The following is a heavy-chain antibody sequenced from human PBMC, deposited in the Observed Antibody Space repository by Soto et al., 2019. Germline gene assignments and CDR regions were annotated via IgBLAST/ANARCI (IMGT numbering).Heavy chain of an antibody. CDR2: ISGSGGST. Sequence: EVQLLESGGGLVQPGGSLRLACSASGFTYSNYAMTWVRQAPGKGLEWGSTISGSGGSTYLADSVKGRFAISRDNSKTTLYLPMNGLKGEDTAGYYCANDSPNFCSGATCYTFDYWGQGTLVTVSS. V-gene: IGHV3-23*01. CDR3: ANDSPNFCSGATCYTFDY. J-gene: IGHJ4*02. CDR1: GFTYSNYA. D-gene: IGHD2-15*01.